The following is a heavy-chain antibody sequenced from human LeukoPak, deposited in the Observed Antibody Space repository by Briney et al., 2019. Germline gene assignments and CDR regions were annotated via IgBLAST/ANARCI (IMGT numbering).Heavy chain of an antibody. Sequence: GESLKISGKASGYRFTAYWIAWVRQMPGIGLEWMGIIFPGDSNTRYRPSFQGQVTISVDKSIATAYLQWNSLRASDTAMYYCAKLSYGSSGFKGRHFDYWGQGTLVTVSS. CDR1: GYRFTAYW. CDR3: AKLSYGSSGFKGRHFDY. CDR2: IFPGDSNT. D-gene: IGHD3-22*01. J-gene: IGHJ4*02. V-gene: IGHV5-51*01.